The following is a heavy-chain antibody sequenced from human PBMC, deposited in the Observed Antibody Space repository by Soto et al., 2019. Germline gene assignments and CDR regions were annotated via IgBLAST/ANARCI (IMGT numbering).Heavy chain of an antibody. V-gene: IGHV1-3*05. D-gene: IGHD6-19*01. CDR1: GYTFTGYA. CDR2: INAGNGNT. CDR3: ARAVAVPADFDY. J-gene: IGHJ4*02. Sequence: QVQLVQSGAEEKKPGASVKVSCKASGYTFTGYAMHWVRQAPGQRLEWMGWINAGNGNTKYSQKFQGRVTITRAPSASTAFLELSSLRSEDTAVYYCARAVAVPADFDYWGQGTLVTVSS.